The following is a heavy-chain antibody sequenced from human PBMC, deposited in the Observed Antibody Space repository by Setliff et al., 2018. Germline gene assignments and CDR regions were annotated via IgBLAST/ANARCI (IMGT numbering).Heavy chain of an antibody. CDR2: INPSDGST. D-gene: IGHD3-3*01. CDR3: ARENMAKNFWGEHSDY. J-gene: IGHJ4*02. Sequence: ASVKVSCKASGYAFTTYYMHWVRQAPGQGLEWIGVINPSDGSTTYAQKFQGRVTMTRDTSTNTVYMQLSSLRSEDTAVYYCARENMAKNFWGEHSDYWGQGTLVTSPQ. V-gene: IGHV1-46*01. CDR1: GYAFTTYY.